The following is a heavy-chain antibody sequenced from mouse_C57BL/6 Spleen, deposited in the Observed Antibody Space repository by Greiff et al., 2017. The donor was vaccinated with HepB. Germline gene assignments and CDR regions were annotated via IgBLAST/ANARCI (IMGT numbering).Heavy chain of an antibody. V-gene: IGHV6-6*01. Sequence: EVQGVESGGGLVQPGGSMKLSCAASGFTFSDAWMDWVRQSPEKGLEWVAEIRNKANNHATYYAESVKGRFTISRDDSKSSVYLQMNSLRAEDTGIYYCTRRGDGYYRYFDVWGTGTTVTVSS. CDR1: GFTFSDAW. J-gene: IGHJ1*03. CDR2: IRNKANNHAT. CDR3: TRRGDGYYRYFDV. D-gene: IGHD2-3*01.